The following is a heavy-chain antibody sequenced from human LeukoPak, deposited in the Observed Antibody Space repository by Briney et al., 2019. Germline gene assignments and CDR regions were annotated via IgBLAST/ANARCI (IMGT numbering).Heavy chain of an antibody. CDR3: AKDGDTTAYGMDV. J-gene: IGHJ6*02. V-gene: IGHV3-30*18. CDR1: GFTFSSYG. CDR2: ISYDGSNK. Sequence: GGSLRLSCAASGFTFSSYGMHWVRQAPGKGLEWVAVISYDGSNKYYADSVKGRFTISRDNSKNTLYLQMNSLRAEDTAVYYCAKDGDTTAYGMDVWGQGTTDTVSS. D-gene: IGHD1-26*01.